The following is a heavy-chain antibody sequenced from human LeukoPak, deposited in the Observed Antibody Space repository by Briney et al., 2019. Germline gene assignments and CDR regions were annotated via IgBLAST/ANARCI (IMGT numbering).Heavy chain of an antibody. CDR1: GFTFSSYS. CDR2: ISSSSYI. J-gene: IGHJ5*02. CDR3: ARGRGWIDP. V-gene: IGHV3-21*01. Sequence: GGSLRLSCAASGFTFSSYSMNWVRQAPGKGLEWVSSISSSSYIYYADSVKGRFTISRDNAKNSVYLQMNNLRVEETAVYYCARGRGWIDPWGQGTLVTVSS. D-gene: IGHD5-24*01.